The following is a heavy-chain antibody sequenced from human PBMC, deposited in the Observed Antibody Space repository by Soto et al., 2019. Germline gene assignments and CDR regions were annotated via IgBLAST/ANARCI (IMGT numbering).Heavy chain of an antibody. J-gene: IGHJ4*02. D-gene: IGHD3-22*01. CDR2: INHSGST. Sequence: SETLSLTCTVSGDSVTSGNYYWSWIRQPPGKGLEWIGEINHSGSTNYNPSLKSRVTISVDTSKNQFSLKLSSVTAADTAVYYCARGQRNYDSSGYYSRYFDYWGQGTLVTVS. CDR3: ARGQRNYDSSGYYSRYFDY. V-gene: IGHV4-61*01. CDR1: GDSVTSGNYY.